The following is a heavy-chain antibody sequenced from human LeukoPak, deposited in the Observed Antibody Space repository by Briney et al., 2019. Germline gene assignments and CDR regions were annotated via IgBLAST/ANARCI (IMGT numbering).Heavy chain of an antibody. Sequence: SETLSLTCTVSGGSISSGDYYWNWIRQPPGKGLEWIGYIHYTGNTNYAPSLKSRVTISVDTSKNQFSLKLSSVTAADTAVYYCARMYRSSSYWYFDLWGRGTLVTVSS. V-gene: IGHV4-61*08. J-gene: IGHJ2*01. D-gene: IGHD6-6*01. CDR3: ARMYRSSSYWYFDL. CDR1: GGSISSGDYY. CDR2: IHYTGNT.